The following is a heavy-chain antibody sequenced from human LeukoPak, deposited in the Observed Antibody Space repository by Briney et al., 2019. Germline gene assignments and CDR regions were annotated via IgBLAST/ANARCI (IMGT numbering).Heavy chain of an antibody. CDR2: MNPNNGDT. CDR1: GYTFTSLD. Sequence: ASVKVSCKASGYTFTSLDINWVRQATGQGLEWVGWMNPNNGDTGYAPRFQGRVTLTTDTSSTTAYMELSSLTSGDTAMYYCARRADFYCVASNFGGWWGAWGQGTRVTVSS. D-gene: IGHD3-16*01. CDR3: ARRADFYCVASNFGGWWGA. J-gene: IGHJ5*02. V-gene: IGHV1-8*01.